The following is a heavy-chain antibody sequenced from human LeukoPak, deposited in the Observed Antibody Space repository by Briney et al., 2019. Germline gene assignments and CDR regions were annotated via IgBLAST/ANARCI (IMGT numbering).Heavy chain of an antibody. V-gene: IGHV1-46*03. J-gene: IGHJ4*02. CDR3: ARAIAVAGVDY. CDR1: GYTFTSYY. CDR2: INPSGGST. Sequence: ASVKVSCKASGYTFTSYYMHWVLQAPGQGLEWMGTINPSGGSTSYAQKFQGRVTMTRDTSTSTVYMELSSLRSEDTAVYYCARAIAVAGVDYWGQGTLVTVSS. D-gene: IGHD6-19*01.